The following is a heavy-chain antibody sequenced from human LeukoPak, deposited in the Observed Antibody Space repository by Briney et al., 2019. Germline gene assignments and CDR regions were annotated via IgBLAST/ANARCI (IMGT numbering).Heavy chain of an antibody. J-gene: IGHJ4*02. CDR1: GFTVSSNS. CDR3: AKGKPAAGTFDY. CDR2: IYSDNT. Sequence: GSLRLSCTVSGFTVSSNSMSWVRQAPGKGLEWVSFIYSDNTHYSDSVKGRFTISRDNSKNTLYLQINSLRAEDTALYYCAKGKPAAGTFDYWGQRTLVTVSS. V-gene: IGHV3-53*01. D-gene: IGHD6-13*01.